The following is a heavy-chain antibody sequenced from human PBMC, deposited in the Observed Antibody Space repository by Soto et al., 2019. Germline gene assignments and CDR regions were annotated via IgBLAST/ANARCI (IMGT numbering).Heavy chain of an antibody. D-gene: IGHD3-3*01. V-gene: IGHV4-59*01. Sequence: PSETLSLTCSVSGASIRSYYWHWIRQPPGKGPEWIGYVYTSDYTRYSSSLKSRVTISVDTSKNQFSLKLSSVTAADTAVYYCARGPQISAPKSDNWFDPWGQGTLVTV. CDR1: GASIRSYY. CDR2: VYTSDYT. CDR3: ARGPQISAPKSDNWFDP. J-gene: IGHJ5*02.